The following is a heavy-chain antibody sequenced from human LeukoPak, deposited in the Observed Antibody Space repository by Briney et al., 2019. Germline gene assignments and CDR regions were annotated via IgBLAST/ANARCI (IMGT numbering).Heavy chain of an antibody. CDR1: GFTFSSYS. CDR2: ISSGTSTI. V-gene: IGHV3-48*02. D-gene: IGHD3-10*01. CDR3: ARARGNDY. J-gene: IGHJ4*02. Sequence: GGSLRLSCTASGFTFSSYSMNWVRQAPGKGLEWVSYISSGTSTIYYADSVKGRFTISRDNAKNSLPLQMNSLRDEDTAVYYCARARGNDYWGQGTLVTVSS.